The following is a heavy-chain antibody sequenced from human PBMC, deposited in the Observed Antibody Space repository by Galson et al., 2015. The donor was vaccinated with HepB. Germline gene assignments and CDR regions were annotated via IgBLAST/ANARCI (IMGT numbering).Heavy chain of an antibody. V-gene: IGHV3-33*01. J-gene: IGHJ4*02. D-gene: IGHD3-10*01. CDR1: GFTFSTYD. Sequence: SLRLSCAASGFTFSTYDMHWVRQAPGKGLVWVAVIWYDGSEYYVDSVKGRFTISRDNSKNTLYLQMNSLRAEDTAVYCCARGGRITMVRGVIDYWGQGTLVTVSS. CDR3: ARGGRITMVRGVIDY. CDR2: IWYDGSE.